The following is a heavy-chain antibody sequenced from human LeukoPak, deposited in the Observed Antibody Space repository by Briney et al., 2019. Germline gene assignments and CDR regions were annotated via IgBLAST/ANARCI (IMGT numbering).Heavy chain of an antibody. CDR3: ARRTVRGVIKSPFDY. Sequence: GEPLKISCQGSGYSFSSYWIAWVGPMPGKGLEWMGIIYPGDSDTRYSPSFQGQVTISADKSISTAYLQWSSLKASHTAMYYCARRTVRGVIKSPFDYWGQGTLVTVSS. J-gene: IGHJ4*02. V-gene: IGHV5-51*01. CDR1: GYSFSSYW. D-gene: IGHD3-10*01. CDR2: IYPGDSDT.